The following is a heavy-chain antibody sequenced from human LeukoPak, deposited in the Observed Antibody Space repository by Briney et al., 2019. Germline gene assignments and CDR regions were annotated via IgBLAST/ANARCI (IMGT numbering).Heavy chain of an antibody. J-gene: IGHJ5*02. Sequence: GGSLRLSCAASGFTFSSYSMSWVRQAPGKGLEWVSTIEVGVAITHYAASMKGRFTISRDTYKKILYLQMDSMRPDDTAVYYCAKPLGGSYLFDRWGQGTLVTVSS. CDR3: AKPLGGSYLFDR. D-gene: IGHD1-26*01. CDR1: GFTFSSYS. CDR2: IEVGVAIT. V-gene: IGHV3-23*01.